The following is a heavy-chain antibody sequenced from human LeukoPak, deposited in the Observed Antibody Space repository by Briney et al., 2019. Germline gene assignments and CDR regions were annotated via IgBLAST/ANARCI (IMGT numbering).Heavy chain of an antibody. J-gene: IGHJ4*02. CDR2: INHSGST. CDR1: GGSFSGYY. V-gene: IGHV4-34*01. D-gene: IGHD1-26*01. CDR3: ARGRGDSGSDYADY. Sequence: SETLCLTCAVYGGSFSGYYWSGIRQPPGKGLEWIGEINHSGSTNYNPSLKSRVTISVDTSKNQFSLKLSSVTAADTAVYYCARGRGDSGSDYADYWGQGTLVTDSS.